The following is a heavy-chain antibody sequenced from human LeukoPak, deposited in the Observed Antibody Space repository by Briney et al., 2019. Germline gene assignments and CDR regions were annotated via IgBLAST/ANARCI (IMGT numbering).Heavy chain of an antibody. CDR3: ARGPLIPGIAAAGYDY. CDR1: GGTFSSYA. CDR2: IIPIFGTA. V-gene: IGHV1-69*05. Sequence: ASVKVSCKASGGTFSSYAISWVRQAPGQGLEWMGGIIPIFGTANYAQKFQGRVTITTDESTSTAHMELSNLRSEDTAVYYCARGPLIPGIAAAGYDYWGQGTLVTVSS. J-gene: IGHJ4*02. D-gene: IGHD6-13*01.